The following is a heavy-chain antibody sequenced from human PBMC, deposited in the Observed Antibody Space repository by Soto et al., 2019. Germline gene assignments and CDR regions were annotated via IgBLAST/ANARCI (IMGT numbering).Heavy chain of an antibody. J-gene: IGHJ4*02. CDR3: GEGDGSDWGVLGF. Sequence: EVQLLESGGGLVQPGGSLRLSCAASGFTFSSYPMTWVRQAPGKGLEWVSTISDSGGSTDFADSVKGRFTIARDNSKNRLCRQMKSLRAEETAMYYCGEGDGSDWGVLGFWGQGTPV. V-gene: IGHV3-23*01. CDR2: ISDSGGST. CDR1: GFTFSSYP. D-gene: IGHD6-19*01.